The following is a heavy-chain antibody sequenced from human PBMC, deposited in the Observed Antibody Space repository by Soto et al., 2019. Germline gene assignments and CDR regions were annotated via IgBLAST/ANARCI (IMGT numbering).Heavy chain of an antibody. CDR2: TFNGEST. Sequence: QVQLQESGPGLVKPSQTLSLTCTVSGGSIGNGLYYWSWIRQHPGKGLEWIGYTFNGESTYNPSLESRVTISVDTSKNQFSLKLSSVTAADTAIYYCARDLKGYSYGPGWFDPWGQGALVTVSS. D-gene: IGHD5-18*01. CDR1: GGSIGNGLYY. J-gene: IGHJ5*02. CDR3: ARDLKGYSYGPGWFDP. V-gene: IGHV4-31*03.